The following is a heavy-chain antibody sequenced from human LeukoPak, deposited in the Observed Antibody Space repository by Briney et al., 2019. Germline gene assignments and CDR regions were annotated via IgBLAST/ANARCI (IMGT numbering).Heavy chain of an antibody. CDR1: AFTFSSYA. D-gene: IGHD1-26*01. CDR3: AREGSGSSRDY. CDR2: ISGSGGST. J-gene: IGHJ4*02. V-gene: IGHV3-23*01. Sequence: GGSLRLSCAASAFTFSSYAICWVRPAPGKGLEWILAISGSGGSTYYADSVQGRFTISRDNSKNAVYLHMSSPRAEDTAVYCRAREGSGSSRDYWGQGTLVTVSS.